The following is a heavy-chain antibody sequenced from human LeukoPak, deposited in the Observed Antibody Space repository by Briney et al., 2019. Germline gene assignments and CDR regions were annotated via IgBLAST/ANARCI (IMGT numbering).Heavy chain of an antibody. CDR3: ARDIDAGYCSSTSCRPYNWFDP. CDR2: IIPIFGTV. Sequence: SVKVSCKASGGTFSSYAISWVRQAPGQGLEWMGGIIPIFGTVNYAQKFQGSVTITADESTSTAYMELSSLRSEDTAVYYCARDIDAGYCSSTSCRPYNWFDPWGQGTLVTVSS. CDR1: GGTFSSYA. J-gene: IGHJ5*02. D-gene: IGHD2-2*01. V-gene: IGHV1-69*13.